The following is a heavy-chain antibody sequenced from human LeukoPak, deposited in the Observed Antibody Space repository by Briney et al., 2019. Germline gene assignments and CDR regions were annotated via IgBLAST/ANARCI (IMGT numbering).Heavy chain of an antibody. Sequence: ASVRVSCKASGYTFTGYYMHWVRQAPGQGLEWMGWINPNSGGTNYAQKFQGRVTMTRDTSISTAYMELSRLRSDDTAVYYCARGIPYYDILTGPRHAPYDYWGQGTLVTVSS. V-gene: IGHV1-2*02. J-gene: IGHJ4*02. CDR1: GYTFTGYY. CDR3: ARGIPYYDILTGPRHAPYDY. D-gene: IGHD3-9*01. CDR2: INPNSGGT.